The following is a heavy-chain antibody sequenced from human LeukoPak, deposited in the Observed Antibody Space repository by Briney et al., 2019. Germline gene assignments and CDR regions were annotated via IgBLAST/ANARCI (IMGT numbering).Heavy chain of an antibody. Sequence: GGSLRLSCAASGFTFSSYAMSWVRQAPGKGLEWVSGISGSGGSTYYADSVKGRFTISRDNSKNTLYLQMNSLRAEDTAVYYCAKAASYDILTGYLDYWGQGTLVTVSS. CDR1: GFTFSSYA. CDR2: ISGSGGST. D-gene: IGHD3-9*01. J-gene: IGHJ4*02. V-gene: IGHV3-23*01. CDR3: AKAASYDILTGYLDY.